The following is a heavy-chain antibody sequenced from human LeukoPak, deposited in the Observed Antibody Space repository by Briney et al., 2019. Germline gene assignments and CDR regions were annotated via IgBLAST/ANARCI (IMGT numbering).Heavy chain of an antibody. CDR3: ARVRVEMATYDAFDI. V-gene: IGHV1-3*01. CDR1: GYTFTSYA. CDR2: INAGNGNT. D-gene: IGHD5-24*01. J-gene: IGHJ3*02. Sequence: EASVKVSCTASGYTFTSYAMHWVRQAPGQRLEWMGWINAGNGNTKYSQKFQGRVTITRDTSASTAYMELSSLRSEDTAVYYCARVRVEMATYDAFDIWGQGTMVTVSS.